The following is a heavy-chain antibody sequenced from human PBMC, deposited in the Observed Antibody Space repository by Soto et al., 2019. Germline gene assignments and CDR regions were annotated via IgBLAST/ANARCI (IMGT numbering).Heavy chain of an antibody. J-gene: IGHJ4*02. D-gene: IGHD3-10*01. CDR3: AKKANSGPGSQYFDY. Sequence: LRLACSLSGLTFSSCVMIRVRQSPWKGLEWLSGFRTGGEYPTEYYAYSEKGRFTTSRHNTKKMLFLQLNILSAEDTVLYYGAKKANSGPGSQYFDYWGQGTLVTVSS. CDR2: FRTGGEYP. V-gene: IGHV3-23*01. CDR1: GLTFSSCV.